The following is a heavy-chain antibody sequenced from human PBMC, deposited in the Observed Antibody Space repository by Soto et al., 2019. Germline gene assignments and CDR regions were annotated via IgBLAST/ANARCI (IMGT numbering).Heavy chain of an antibody. CDR1: GFTFGDYA. D-gene: IGHD3-10*01. CDR2: IRSKAYGGTT. CDR3: TRDGGYYGSGSYYKQAPYFYYYGMDV. Sequence: GGSLRLSCTASGFTFGDYAMSWFRQAPGKGLEWVGFIRSKAYGGTTEYAASVKGRFTISRDDSKSIAYLQMNSLKTEDTAVYYCTRDGGYYGSGSYYKQAPYFYYYGMDVWGQGTTVTVSS. J-gene: IGHJ6*02. V-gene: IGHV3-49*03.